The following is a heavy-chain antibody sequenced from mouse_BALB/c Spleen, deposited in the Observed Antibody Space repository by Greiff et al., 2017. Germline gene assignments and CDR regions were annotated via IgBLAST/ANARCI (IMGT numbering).Heavy chain of an antibody. J-gene: IGHJ2*01. CDR3: ARVLYGNYEDY. V-gene: IGHV5-6-5*01. Sequence: EVKLMESGGGLVKPGGSLKLSCAASGFTFSSYAMSWVRQTPEKRLEWVASISSGGSTYYPDSVKGRFTISRDNARNILYLQMSSLRSEDTAMYYCARVLYGNYEDYWGQGTTLTVSS. CDR2: ISSGGST. CDR1: GFTFSSYA. D-gene: IGHD2-1*01.